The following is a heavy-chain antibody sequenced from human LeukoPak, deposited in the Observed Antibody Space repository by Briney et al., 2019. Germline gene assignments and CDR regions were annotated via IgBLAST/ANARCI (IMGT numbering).Heavy chain of an antibody. CDR1: GFTFSSYA. CDR2: ISSNGGST. D-gene: IGHD3-22*01. V-gene: IGHV3-64*04. CDR3: AKEDYYYDSSGYSAFDY. Sequence: PGGSLRLSCSASGFTFSSYAMHWVRQAPGKGLEYVSAISSNGGSTYYADSVKGRFTISRDNSKNTLYLQMNSLRAEDTAVYYCAKEDYYYDSSGYSAFDYWGQGTLVTVST. J-gene: IGHJ4*02.